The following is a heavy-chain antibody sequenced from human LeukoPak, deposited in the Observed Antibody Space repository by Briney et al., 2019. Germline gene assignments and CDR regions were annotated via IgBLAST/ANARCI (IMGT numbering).Heavy chain of an antibody. CDR1: GFTFSSYA. Sequence: PGGSLRLPCAASGFTFSSYAMHWVRQAPGKGLEWVAVISYDGSNKYYADSVKGRFTISRDNSENTLYLQMNSLRAEDTAVYYCASSSGHVYYFDYWGQGTLVTDSS. CDR3: ASSSGHVYYFDY. V-gene: IGHV3-30-3*01. J-gene: IGHJ4*02. CDR2: ISYDGSNK. D-gene: IGHD3-10*01.